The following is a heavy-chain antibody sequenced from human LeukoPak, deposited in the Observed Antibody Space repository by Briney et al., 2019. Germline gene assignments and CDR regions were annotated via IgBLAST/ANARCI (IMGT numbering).Heavy chain of an antibody. CDR3: ARVRTIAAAGTFDY. CDR2: ISAYNGNA. CDR1: GYTFTSYG. J-gene: IGHJ4*02. D-gene: IGHD6-13*01. Sequence: APVKVSCKASGYTFTSYGISWVRQAPGQGLEWMGWISAYNGNANYAQKLQGRVTMTTDTSTSTAYMELRSLRSDDTAVYYCARVRTIAAAGTFDYWGQGTLVTVSS. V-gene: IGHV1-18*01.